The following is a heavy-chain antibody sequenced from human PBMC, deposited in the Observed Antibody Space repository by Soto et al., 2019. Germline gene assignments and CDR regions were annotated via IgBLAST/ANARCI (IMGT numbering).Heavy chain of an antibody. Sequence: GGSLRLSCAASGFTFSSYAMHWVRQAPGKGLEWVAVISYDGSNKYYADSVKGRFTISRDNSKNTLYLQMNSLRAEDTAVYYCAKDYVSTGRYYYYYGMDVWGKGTTVTVSS. CDR1: GFTFSSYA. CDR3: AKDYVSTGRYYYYYGMDV. CDR2: ISYDGSNK. V-gene: IGHV3-30-3*01. J-gene: IGHJ6*04. D-gene: IGHD2-2*01.